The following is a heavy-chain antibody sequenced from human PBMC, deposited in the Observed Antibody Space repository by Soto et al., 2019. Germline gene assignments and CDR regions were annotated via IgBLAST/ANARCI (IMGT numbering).Heavy chain of an antibody. Sequence: QVQLVQSGAEVKKPGASVKVSCKASGYTFTGYYMHWVRQAPGQGLEWMGWINPNSGGTNYAQKFQGWVTMTRDTSISTAYMELSRLRSDDTAVYYCARNGLVVVAASHYTDDAFDIWGQGTMVTVSS. CDR3: ARNGLVVVAASHYTDDAFDI. CDR1: GYTFTGYY. J-gene: IGHJ3*02. CDR2: INPNSGGT. D-gene: IGHD2-15*01. V-gene: IGHV1-2*04.